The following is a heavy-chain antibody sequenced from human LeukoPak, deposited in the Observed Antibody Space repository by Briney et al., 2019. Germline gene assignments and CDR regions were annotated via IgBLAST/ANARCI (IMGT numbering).Heavy chain of an antibody. D-gene: IGHD3-10*01. CDR1: GGSFSGYY. CDR3: ARSKLLWFGELQHDAFDI. J-gene: IGHJ3*02. CDR2: INHSGST. Sequence: SETLSLTCAVYGGSFSGYYWSWIRQPPGKGLKWIGEINHSGSTNYNPSLKSRVTISVDTSKNQFSLKLSSVTAADTAVYYCARSKLLWFGELQHDAFDIWGQGTMVTVSS. V-gene: IGHV4-34*01.